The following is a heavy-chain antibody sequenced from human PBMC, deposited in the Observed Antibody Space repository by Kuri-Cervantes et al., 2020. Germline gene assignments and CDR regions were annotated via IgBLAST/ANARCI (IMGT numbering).Heavy chain of an antibody. V-gene: IGHV3-11*01. J-gene: IGHJ6*02. CDR3: AKAPERNYYYGMDV. Sequence: GESLKISCAASGFTFSDYYMSWIRQAPGKGLEWVSYISSSGSTIYYADSVKGRFTISRDNAKNSLYLQMNSLRAEDTALYYCAKAPERNYYYGMDVWGQGTTVTVSS. CDR2: ISSSGSTI. CDR1: GFTFSDYY.